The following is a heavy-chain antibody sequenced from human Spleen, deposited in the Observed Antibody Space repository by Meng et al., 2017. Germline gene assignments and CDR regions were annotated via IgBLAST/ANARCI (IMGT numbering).Heavy chain of an antibody. V-gene: IGHV1-46*01. CDR3: AREKSPGHFDY. J-gene: IGHJ4*02. Sequence: VQLVQSGSEVMKPGALLTVSCRASGYTFTDYFLHWVRQAPGQGLEWLGTINPNNGGTNYAQGFQDRVTLTRDTSTSTVYMELSSLGSEDTALYYCAREKSPGHFDYLGQGILVTVSS. CDR1: GYTFTDYF. CDR2: INPNNGGT.